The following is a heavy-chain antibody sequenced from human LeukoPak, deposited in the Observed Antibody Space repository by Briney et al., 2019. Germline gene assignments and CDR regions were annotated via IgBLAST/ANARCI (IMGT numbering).Heavy chain of an antibody. D-gene: IGHD5-12*01. Sequence: GGSLRLSCAASGFTFSSYAMSWVRQAPGKGLEWVSGISGSGDDTYYADSVKGRFTISRDNSKDTLYLQMNSLRAEDTAVYYCAKLKRYSGYGENYFDYWGQGTLVTVSS. CDR2: ISGSGDDT. CDR1: GFTFSSYA. J-gene: IGHJ4*02. V-gene: IGHV3-23*01. CDR3: AKLKRYSGYGENYFDY.